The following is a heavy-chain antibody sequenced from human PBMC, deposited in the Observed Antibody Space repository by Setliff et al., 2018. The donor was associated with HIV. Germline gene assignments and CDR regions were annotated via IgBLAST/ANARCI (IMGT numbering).Heavy chain of an antibody. V-gene: IGHV1-46*01. Sequence: ASVKVSCKASGYTFTRFYIHWVRQAPGQVPECMGIVNPTGGSTTYAQKFQGRVTMTRDTSTSTVYMELSSLTSDDTAVYYCARGSKYDGEPDFDYWGQGTLVTVSS. CDR1: GYTFTRFY. J-gene: IGHJ4*02. D-gene: IGHD2-21*01. CDR2: VNPTGGST. CDR3: ARGSKYDGEPDFDY.